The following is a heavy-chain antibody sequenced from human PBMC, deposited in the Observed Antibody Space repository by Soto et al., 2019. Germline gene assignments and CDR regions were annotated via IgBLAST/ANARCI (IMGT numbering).Heavy chain of an antibody. CDR3: ARDSSSWFVYYYGLGV. Sequence: SETLSLTCAVYGGSFSGYYWSWIRQPPGKGLEWIGEINHSGSANYKPSLKSRVTISVDTSKNQFSLKLSSVTAAVTAVYYCARDSSSWFVYYYGLGVWGQGTTVT. D-gene: IGHD6-13*01. J-gene: IGHJ6*01. CDR2: INHSGSA. V-gene: IGHV4-34*01. CDR1: GGSFSGYY.